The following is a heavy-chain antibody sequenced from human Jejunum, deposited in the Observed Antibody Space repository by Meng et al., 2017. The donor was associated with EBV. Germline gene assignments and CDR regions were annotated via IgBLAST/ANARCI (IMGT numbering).Heavy chain of an antibody. CDR3: ATVNFYDTPSF. CDR1: GHVFTDYY. D-gene: IGHD3-22*01. Sequence: EVQLVQSVAEVXXXXXTVKVSCKVSGHVFTDYYIHWVQQAPGKGLEWMGLVDPEDGEVKYAEKFQGRVTITADTSTDTAYLELSSLRSEDTAMYYCATVNFYDTPSFWGQGTLVTVSS. CDR2: VDPEDGEV. J-gene: IGHJ4*02. V-gene: IGHV1-69-2*01.